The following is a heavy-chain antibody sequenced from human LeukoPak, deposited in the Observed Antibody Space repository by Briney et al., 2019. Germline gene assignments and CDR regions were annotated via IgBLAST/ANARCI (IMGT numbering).Heavy chain of an antibody. Sequence: GGSLRLSCAASGFTFSNYRMTWARQAPGKGLEWVANIKQDGSEKYYVDSVKGRFTISRDNAKNSLYLQMNSLRDEDTAVYYCARDPGDYWGQGTLVTVSS. V-gene: IGHV3-7*01. CDR3: ARDPGDY. CDR2: IKQDGSEK. D-gene: IGHD3-10*01. CDR1: GFTFSNYR. J-gene: IGHJ4*02.